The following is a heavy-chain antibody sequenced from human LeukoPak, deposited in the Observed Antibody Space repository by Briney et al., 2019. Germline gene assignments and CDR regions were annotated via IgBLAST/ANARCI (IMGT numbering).Heavy chain of an antibody. CDR1: GFTFSSYE. Sequence: GGSLRLSCAASGFTFSSYEMNWVRQAPGKGXXXXXXISSSGSTIYYADSVKGRFTISRDNAKNSLYLQMNSLRAEDTAVYYCARDLSGGSRDYYFDYWGQGTLVTVSS. D-gene: IGHD3-16*01. J-gene: IGHJ4*02. V-gene: IGHV3-48*03. CDR3: ARDLSGGSRDYYFDY. CDR2: ISSSGSTI.